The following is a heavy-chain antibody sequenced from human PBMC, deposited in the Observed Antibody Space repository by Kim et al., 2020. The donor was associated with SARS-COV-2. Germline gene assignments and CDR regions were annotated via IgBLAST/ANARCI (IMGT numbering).Heavy chain of an antibody. CDR1: GFTFSSYS. J-gene: IGHJ4*02. V-gene: IGHV3-48*02. CDR3: ARDSGYYYGSGNY. CDR2: ISSSSSTI. D-gene: IGHD3-10*01. Sequence: GGSLRLSCAASGFTFSSYSMNWVRQAPGKGLEWVSYISSSSSTIYYADSVKGRFTISRDNAKNSLYLQINSLRDEDTAVYYCARDSGYYYGSGNYWGQGTLVTVSS.